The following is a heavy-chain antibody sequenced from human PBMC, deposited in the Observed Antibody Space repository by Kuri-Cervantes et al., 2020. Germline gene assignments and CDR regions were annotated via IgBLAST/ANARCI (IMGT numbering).Heavy chain of an antibody. CDR1: GFTFSSYA. CDR3: ARSMVGTQDY. CDR2: ISYDGGNK. J-gene: IGHJ4*02. D-gene: IGHD1-26*01. Sequence: GGSLRLSCAASGFTFSSYAMHWVRQAPGKGLEWVAVISYDGGNKYYADSVKGRFTISRDNSKNTLYLQMNSLRAEDTAVYYCARSMVGTQDYWGQGTLVTVSS. V-gene: IGHV3-30-3*01.